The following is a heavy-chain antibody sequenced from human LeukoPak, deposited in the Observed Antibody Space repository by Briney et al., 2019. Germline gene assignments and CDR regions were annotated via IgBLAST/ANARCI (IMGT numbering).Heavy chain of an antibody. CDR3: ARQGCTTTSGHTIDY. CDR2: INPLDSET. V-gene: IGHV5-51*01. Sequence: GESLKISCKGSGYTYTKSWIAWVRQMPGKGLELMGIINPLDSETRYSPPFQGQVTISVDKSISTAYLQWNSLKASDTAMYYCARQGCTTTSGHTIDYWGQGTLVTVSS. D-gene: IGHD2/OR15-2a*01. J-gene: IGHJ4*02. CDR1: GYTYTKSW.